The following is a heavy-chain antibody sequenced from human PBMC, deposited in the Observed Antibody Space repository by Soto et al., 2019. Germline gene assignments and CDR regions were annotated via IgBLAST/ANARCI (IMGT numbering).Heavy chain of an antibody. CDR2: IFPADSDT. V-gene: IGHV5-51*01. CDR1: GYSFTNYW. CDR3: ARRGRWPKHYFDY. Sequence: GESLKISCKASGYSFTNYWILWVRQMPGKGLEWMGIIFPADSDTRYSPSFQGQVTISADKSTYTAYLQWNSLKASDTAIYYCARRGRWPKHYFDYWGQGSPVTVSS. D-gene: IGHD2-15*01. J-gene: IGHJ4*02.